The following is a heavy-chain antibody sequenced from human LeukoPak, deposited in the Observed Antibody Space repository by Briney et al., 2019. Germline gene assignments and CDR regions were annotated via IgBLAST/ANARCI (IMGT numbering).Heavy chain of an antibody. CDR1: GFTFSSYA. D-gene: IGHD1-26*01. CDR3: ARDREGV. J-gene: IGHJ6*02. V-gene: IGHV3-30-3*01. CDR2: ISYDGSNK. Sequence: GGSLRLSCAASGFTFSSYAMHWVRQAPGKGLEWVAVISYDGSNKYYADSVKGRFTISRDNSKNTLYLQMNSLRAEDTDVYCCARDREGVWGQGTTVTVSS.